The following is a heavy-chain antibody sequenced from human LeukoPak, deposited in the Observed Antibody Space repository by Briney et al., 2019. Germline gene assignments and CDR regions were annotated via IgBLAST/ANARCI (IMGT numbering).Heavy chain of an antibody. CDR2: IYYSGST. V-gene: IGHV4-31*03. CDR1: GGSISSGGYY. J-gene: IGHJ4*02. D-gene: IGHD2-8*01. Sequence: SQTLSLTCTVSGGSISSGGYYWSWIRQHPGKGLEWIGYIYYSGSTYYNPSLKSRVTISVDTSKNQFSLKLSSVTAADTAVYYCASCYRWSTEYCSNGVCCHLGYWGQGTLVTVSS. CDR3: ASCYRWSTEYCSNGVCCHLGY.